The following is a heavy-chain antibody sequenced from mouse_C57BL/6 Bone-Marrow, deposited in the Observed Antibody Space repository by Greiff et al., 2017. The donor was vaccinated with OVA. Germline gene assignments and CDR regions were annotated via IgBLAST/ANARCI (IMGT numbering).Heavy chain of an antibody. D-gene: IGHD2-2*01. CDR1: GYTFTGYW. Sequence: QVQLQQSGAELMKPGASVKLSCKATGYTFTGYWIEWVKQRPGHGLEWIGELLPGSGSTNYTEKFKGKATFTADTSSNTAYMQLSSLTTEDSAIYYCAREGGYPAWFAYWGQGTLVTVSA. CDR2: LLPGSGST. J-gene: IGHJ3*01. V-gene: IGHV1-9*01. CDR3: AREGGYPAWFAY.